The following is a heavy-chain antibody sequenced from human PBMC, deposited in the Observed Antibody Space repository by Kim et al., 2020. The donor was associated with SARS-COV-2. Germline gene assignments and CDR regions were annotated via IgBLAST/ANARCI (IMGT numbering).Heavy chain of an antibody. J-gene: IGHJ4*02. V-gene: IGHV4-4*07. D-gene: IGHD3-16*01. CDR2: IYSNEIT. Sequence: SETLSLTCTVSGGSTNTYYWTWIRQPAGKELEWIGRIYSNEITNYNPSLKSRVTMSIDTSKNQFSLKLSSVTAADTAVYYCARDFGAAGISDYWGQGTLV. CDR1: GGSTNTYY. CDR3: ARDFGAAGISDY.